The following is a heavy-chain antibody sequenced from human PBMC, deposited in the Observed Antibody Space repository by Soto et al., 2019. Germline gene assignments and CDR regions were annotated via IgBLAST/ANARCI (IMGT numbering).Heavy chain of an antibody. CDR1: GGSISSGGYY. Sequence: SETLSLTCTASGGSISSGGYYWSWIRQHPGKGLEWIGYIYYSGSTYYNPSLKSRVTISVDTSKNQFSLKLSSVTAADTAVYYCARDKLRRRGYFDYWGQGTLVTVSS. J-gene: IGHJ4*02. V-gene: IGHV4-31*03. D-gene: IGHD1-7*01. CDR3: ARDKLRRRGYFDY. CDR2: IYYSGST.